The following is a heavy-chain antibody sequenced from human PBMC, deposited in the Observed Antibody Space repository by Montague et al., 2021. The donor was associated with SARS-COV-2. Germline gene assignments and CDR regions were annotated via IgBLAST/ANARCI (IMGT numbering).Heavy chain of an antibody. CDR2: ISSESAYI. D-gene: IGHD2-15*01. CDR3: ARFETSKFYSSGMDV. Sequence: SLRLSCAASGFTFSSFSMNWVRQAPGKRLEWVASISSESAYIVYAESVRGRFTISRDNAQNLLYLQMNSLRAEDTAVYHCARFETSKFYSSGMDVWGQGTTVTVSS. CDR1: GFTFSSFS. J-gene: IGHJ6*02. V-gene: IGHV3-21*01.